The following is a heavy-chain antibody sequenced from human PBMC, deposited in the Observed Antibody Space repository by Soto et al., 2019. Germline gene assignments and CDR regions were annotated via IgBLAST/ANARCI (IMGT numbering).Heavy chain of an antibody. D-gene: IGHD3-22*01. V-gene: IGHV3-30-3*01. J-gene: IGHJ4*02. Sequence: QVQLVESGGGVVQPGRSLRLSCAASGFTFSSYAMHWVRQAPGKGLEWVAVISYDGSNKYYADSVKGRFTISRDNSKNTLYLQMNSLRAEDTAAYYCARGPNWGYYEYYFDYWGQGTLVTVSS. CDR1: GFTFSSYA. CDR2: ISYDGSNK. CDR3: ARGPNWGYYEYYFDY.